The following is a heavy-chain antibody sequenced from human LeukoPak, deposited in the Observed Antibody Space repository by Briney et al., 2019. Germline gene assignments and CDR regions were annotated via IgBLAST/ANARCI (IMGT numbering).Heavy chain of an antibody. CDR1: GYTFTDHF. CDR2: INPYNGYT. J-gene: IGHJ4*02. Sequence: ASVKVSCKSSGYTFTDHFIHWVRQAPGQGLEWVGEINPYNGYTKYAWRLQGRVTMTRDTSISTAFMEMSRLTSDDTAVYYCARDYSLNDFDYWGQGTLVTVAS. D-gene: IGHD1-1*01. CDR3: ARDYSLNDFDY. V-gene: IGHV1-2*02.